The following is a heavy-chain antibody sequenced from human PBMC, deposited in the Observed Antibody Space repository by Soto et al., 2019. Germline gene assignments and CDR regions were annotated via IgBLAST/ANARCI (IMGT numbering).Heavy chain of an antibody. V-gene: IGHV1-18*04. CDR3: ARSTTVGTPPSDH. Sequence: ASVKVSCKTSGYMFPSYGISWVRQAPGQGLEWMGWISTYNGKTKYAQGLQGRVTMTTDTATTTAYMELRSLRSDDTAVYYCARSTTVGTPPSDHRGQGTLVTVSS. CDR2: ISTYNGKT. J-gene: IGHJ4*02. D-gene: IGHD1-1*01. CDR1: GYMFPSYG.